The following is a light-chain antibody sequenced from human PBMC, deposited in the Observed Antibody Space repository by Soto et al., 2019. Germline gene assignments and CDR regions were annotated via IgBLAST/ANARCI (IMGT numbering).Light chain of an antibody. CDR1: QGISSY. CDR3: QQLNSYPLT. CDR2: AAS. V-gene: IGKV1-9*01. Sequence: DIQLTQSPSFLSASLGDRVTITCRASQGISSYLAWYQQKPGKAPKLLIYAASSLQSGVPSRFRGSGSGTEFTFTISSLQPEDFATYYCQQLNSYPLTFGGGTKVEIK. J-gene: IGKJ4*01.